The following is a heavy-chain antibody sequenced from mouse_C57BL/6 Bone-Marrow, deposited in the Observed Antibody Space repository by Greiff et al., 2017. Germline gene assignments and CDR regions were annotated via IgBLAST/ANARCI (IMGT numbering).Heavy chain of an antibody. D-gene: IGHD4-1*02. Sequence: QVQLKQSGAELVRPGASVKLSCKASGYTFTDYYINWVKQRPGQGLEWIARIYPGSGNTYYNEKFKGKATLTAEKSSSTAYMQLSSLTSEDSAVYFCAREGGQLAMDYWGQGTSVTVSS. CDR3: AREGGQLAMDY. CDR2: IYPGSGNT. CDR1: GYTFTDYY. J-gene: IGHJ4*01. V-gene: IGHV1-76*01.